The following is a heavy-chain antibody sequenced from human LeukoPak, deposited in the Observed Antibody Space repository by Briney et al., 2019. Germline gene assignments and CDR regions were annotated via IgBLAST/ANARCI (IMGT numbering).Heavy chain of an antibody. D-gene: IGHD3-16*01. CDR1: GGSIRSSDYC. V-gene: IGHV4-61*08. Sequence: KSSETLSLTCFVSGGSIRSSDYCWSWIRQPPGKGLEWIGYIYYSGSTNYNPSLKSRVTISVDTSKNQFSLKVSSVTAAGTAVYYCARGPGGPDYWGQGTLVTVSS. CDR2: IYYSGST. CDR3: ARGPGGPDY. J-gene: IGHJ4*02.